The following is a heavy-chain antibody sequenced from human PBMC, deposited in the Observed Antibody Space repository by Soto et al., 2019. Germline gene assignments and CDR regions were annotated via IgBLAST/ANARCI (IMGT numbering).Heavy chain of an antibody. V-gene: IGHV4-39*01. CDR2: IHYSGST. CDR3: ARVRSYDGHIVTNCYMDV. J-gene: IGHJ6*03. Sequence: QLEESGPGLVKPSETLSLTCTVSGDSVISCCFYWAWIRQPPGKGLEWVGSIHYSGSTYYSWPRKSRGTISVDTSKNQLSLRLTFVTAADTAVYYCARVRSYDGHIVTNCYMDVCGECTPVTVSS. CDR1: GDSVISCCFY. D-gene: IGHD2-8*01.